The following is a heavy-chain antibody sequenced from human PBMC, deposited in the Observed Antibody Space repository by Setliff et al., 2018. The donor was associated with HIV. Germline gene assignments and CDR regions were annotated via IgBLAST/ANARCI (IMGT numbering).Heavy chain of an antibody. Sequence: PSETLSLTCTVSGDSISSGSNYWSWIRQPAGKGLEWIGRIYTSGPRYNPSLENRVTISVDTSKSQFFLMLSSVTAADTAVYYCARAPSDIPGVDSNYFDDWGQGTLVTVS. J-gene: IGHJ4*02. V-gene: IGHV4-61*02. CDR1: GDSISSGSNY. D-gene: IGHD2-2*01. CDR3: ARAPSDIPGVDSNYFDD. CDR2: IYTSGP.